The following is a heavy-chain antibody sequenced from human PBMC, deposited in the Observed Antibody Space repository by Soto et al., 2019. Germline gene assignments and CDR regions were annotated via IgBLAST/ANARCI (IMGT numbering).Heavy chain of an antibody. J-gene: IGHJ4*02. V-gene: IGHV3-23*01. CDR1: GFTFISYA. Sequence: EVQLLESGGGLVQPGGSLRLSCAASGFTFISYAMSWVRQAPGKGLEWVSAISGSGGSTYYADSVKGRFTISRDNSKNTLYLQMNSLRAEDTAVYYCAKDLSYDSSAPDYWGQGTLVTVSS. D-gene: IGHD3-22*01. CDR2: ISGSGGST. CDR3: AKDLSYDSSAPDY.